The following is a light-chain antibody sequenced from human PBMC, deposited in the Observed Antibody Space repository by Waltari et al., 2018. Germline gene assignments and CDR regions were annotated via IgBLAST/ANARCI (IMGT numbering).Light chain of an antibody. CDR1: SPNIGSNF. Sequence: QSVLTQPPSVSAAPGQKVTISCSGSSPNIGSNFVSWYQHLPDTAPNHLIYANDKRPSGITYRFSGSKAGTSATLGITGLQTGDEADYYCATWDSSLSSGVFGGGTKLTVL. CDR3: ATWDSSLSSGV. CDR2: AND. V-gene: IGLV1-51*01. J-gene: IGLJ2*01.